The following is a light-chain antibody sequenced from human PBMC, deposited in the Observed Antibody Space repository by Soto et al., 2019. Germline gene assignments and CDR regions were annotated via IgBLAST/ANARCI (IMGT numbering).Light chain of an antibody. J-gene: IGKJ5*01. CDR1: QSIRSER. V-gene: IGKV3-20*01. Sequence: EIVFTQSPDTLSLSPVDGATLSCRASQSIRSERLAWYQQKPGQAPRLVIFDASNRASGMPERFSGSGSGTDFTLTIARLEPEDFAVYYCQEYDGAPITFGLGTRLEIK. CDR2: DAS. CDR3: QEYDGAPIT.